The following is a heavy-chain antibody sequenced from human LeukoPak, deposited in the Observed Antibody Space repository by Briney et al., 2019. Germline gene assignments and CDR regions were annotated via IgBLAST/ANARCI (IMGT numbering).Heavy chain of an antibody. V-gene: IGHV4-59*12. CDR2: IYYSGST. CDR1: GESISGFY. J-gene: IGHJ6*03. Sequence: SETLSLTCTVSGESISGFYWTWTRQPPGKGLEWIGYIYYSGSTNYNPSLKSRVTISVDTSKNQFSLKLRSVTAADTAVYYCARGGPNPIYDHYLDVWGKGTPVIVSS. CDR3: ARGGPNPIYDHYLDV.